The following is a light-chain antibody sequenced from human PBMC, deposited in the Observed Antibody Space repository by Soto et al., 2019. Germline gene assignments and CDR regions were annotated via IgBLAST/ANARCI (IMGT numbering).Light chain of an antibody. J-gene: IGLJ1*01. CDR1: SSDIGDYYY. Sequence: QSALTQPASVSGSPGQSITISCAGTSSDIGDYYYVSWYQQHPGKAPKLMMFEVRNRPSGVPNRFSGSKSGNTASLTISGLQAEDEADYYCGAWDESLNGYVFGTGTKVTVL. CDR3: GAWDESLNGYV. CDR2: EVR. V-gene: IGLV2-14*01.